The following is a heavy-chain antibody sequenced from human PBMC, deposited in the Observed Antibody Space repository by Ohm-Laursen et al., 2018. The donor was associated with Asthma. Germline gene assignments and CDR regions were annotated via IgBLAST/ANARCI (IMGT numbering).Heavy chain of an antibody. CDR1: GITFSDSH. V-gene: IGHV3-11*01. CDR2: ISASAGTM. Sequence: SLRLSCAASGITFSDSHMTRIRQAPGKGPEWISYISASAGTMYYADSVKGRFTISRDNAKKSLFLHMSSLRAEDTAVYYCACNMYGGKSGGGDPFDYWGQGTLVTVSS. J-gene: IGHJ4*02. CDR3: ACNMYGGKSGGGDPFDY. D-gene: IGHD4-23*01.